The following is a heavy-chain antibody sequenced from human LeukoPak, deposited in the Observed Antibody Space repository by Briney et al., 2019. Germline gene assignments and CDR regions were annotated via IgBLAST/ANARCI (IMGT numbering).Heavy chain of an antibody. CDR2: IYHSGST. D-gene: IGHD3-10*01. CDR1: GGSISSSSYY. V-gene: IGHV4-39*07. J-gene: IGHJ4*02. CDR3: AREGILWFGELSPFDY. Sequence: PSETLSLTCTVSGGSISSSSYYWGWIRQPPGKGLEWIGSIYHSGSTYYNPSLKSRVTISVDTSKNQFSLKLSSVTAADTAVYYCAREGILWFGELSPFDYWGQGTLVTVSS.